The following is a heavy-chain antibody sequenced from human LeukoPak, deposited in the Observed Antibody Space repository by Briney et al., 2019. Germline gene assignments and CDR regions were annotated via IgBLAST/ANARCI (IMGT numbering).Heavy chain of an antibody. Sequence: SETLSLTCAVSGGSFSSYYWTWIRQPAGKGLEWIGRIYSSGSTNYNPALRSRGTISLDNSNNNSPLKLTSVTAADTGVYHCAREYSSTSGRHFDYWGQGILVTVP. CDR2: IYSSGST. D-gene: IGHD6-19*01. CDR3: AREYSSTSGRHFDY. CDR1: GGSFSSYY. V-gene: IGHV4-4*07. J-gene: IGHJ4*02.